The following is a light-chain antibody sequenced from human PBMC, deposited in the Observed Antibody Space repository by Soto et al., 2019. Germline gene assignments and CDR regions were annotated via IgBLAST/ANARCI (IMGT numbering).Light chain of an antibody. CDR2: AAS. CDR1: QDIAIY. CDR3: QQLRMYPST. V-gene: IGKV1-9*01. Sequence: IQLTQSPWSLSASVGNGVTITCLASQDIAIYLAWYQQKPGEAPKLLIYAASTLYGGVPSRFSGSGSGTDFALTITSLQAEDFATYYCQQLRMYPSTFGGGTKVDI. J-gene: IGKJ4*01.